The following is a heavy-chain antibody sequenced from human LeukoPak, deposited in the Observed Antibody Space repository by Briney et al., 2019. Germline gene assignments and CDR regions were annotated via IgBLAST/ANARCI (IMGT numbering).Heavy chain of an antibody. J-gene: IGHJ3*02. CDR1: GGSISSGDYY. CDR3: ASSASSSFAFDI. CDR2: IYYSGST. D-gene: IGHD6-6*01. Sequence: SQTLSLTCTVSGGSISSGDYYWSWIRQPPGKGLEWIGYIYYSGSTYYNPSLKGRVTISVDTSKNQFSLKLSSVTAADTAVYYCASSASSSFAFDIWGQGTMVTVSS. V-gene: IGHV4-30-4*01.